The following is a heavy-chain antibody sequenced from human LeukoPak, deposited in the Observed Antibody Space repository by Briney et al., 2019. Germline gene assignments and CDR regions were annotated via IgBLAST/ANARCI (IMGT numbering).Heavy chain of an antibody. J-gene: IGHJ6*03. D-gene: IGHD6-13*01. CDR1: GFTFSGSA. CDR2: IRSKANSYAT. CDR3: TSSSGGSSSPYYYYYYMDV. V-gene: IGHV3-73*01. Sequence: GGSLRLSCAASGFTFSGSAMHWVRQASGKGLEWVGRIRSKANSYATAYAASVKGRFTISRDDSKNTAYLQMNSLKTEDTAVYYCTSSSGGSSSPYYYYYYMDVWGKGTTVTISS.